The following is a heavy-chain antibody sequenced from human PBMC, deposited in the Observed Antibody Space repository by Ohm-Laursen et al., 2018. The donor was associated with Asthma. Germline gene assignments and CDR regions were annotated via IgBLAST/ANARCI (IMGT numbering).Heavy chain of an antibody. J-gene: IGHJ5*02. D-gene: IGHD6-19*01. CDR3: ARSTGWYRLDL. CDR1: GGSINNYW. CDR2: ISHSGAA. Sequence: SDTLSLTCVLSGGSINNYWWSWVRQPPGKGLEWIGEISHSGAASFTPSLTSRVTISLDKSKTPFSLELTSVTAADTAVYYCARSTGWYRLDLWGQGTLVTVSS. V-gene: IGHV4/OR15-8*01.